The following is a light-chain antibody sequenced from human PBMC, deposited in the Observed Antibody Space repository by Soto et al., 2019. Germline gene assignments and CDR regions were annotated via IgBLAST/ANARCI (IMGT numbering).Light chain of an antibody. CDR1: QSVSSN. V-gene: IGKV3-20*01. CDR3: QQYGSSPLIT. J-gene: IGKJ5*01. CDR2: GVS. Sequence: EIVLTQSPGTLSLSPGERATLSCRASQSVSSNLAWYQQKPGQAPRLLIYGVSSRATGIPDRFSGSGSGTDFTLTISRLEPEDFAVYHCQQYGSSPLITFGQGTRLEIK.